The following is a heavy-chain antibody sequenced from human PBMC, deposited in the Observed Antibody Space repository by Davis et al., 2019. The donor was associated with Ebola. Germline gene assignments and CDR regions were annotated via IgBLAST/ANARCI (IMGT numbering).Heavy chain of an antibody. CDR1: GYSFTSYW. V-gene: IGHV5-51*01. Sequence: GESLKISCKGSGYSFTSYWIGWVRQMPGKGLEWMGIIYPGDSDTRYSPSFQGQVTISADKSISTAYLQWSSLKASDTAMYYCARQTSIQLWPSSLDYWGQGTLVTVSS. CDR3: ARQTSIQLWPSSLDY. CDR2: IYPGDSDT. J-gene: IGHJ4*02. D-gene: IGHD5-18*01.